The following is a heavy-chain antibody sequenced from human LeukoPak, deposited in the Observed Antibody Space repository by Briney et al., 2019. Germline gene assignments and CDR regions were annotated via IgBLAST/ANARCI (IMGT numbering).Heavy chain of an antibody. J-gene: IGHJ3*02. V-gene: IGHV3-48*03. CDR1: GFTFRSYA. Sequence: GGSLRLSCAASGFTFRSYAMSWVRQAPGKGLEWISYLSSSGDSIYYADSVKGRFTISRDNAKNSLYLQMNSLRAEDTAVYYCARGYTKSQGTFDIWGQGTMVTVSS. CDR3: ARGYTKSQGTFDI. CDR2: LSSSGDSI. D-gene: IGHD2-8*01.